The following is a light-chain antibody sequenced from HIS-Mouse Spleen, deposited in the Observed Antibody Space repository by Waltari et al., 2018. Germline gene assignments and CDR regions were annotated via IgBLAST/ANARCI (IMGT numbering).Light chain of an antibody. CDR1: QSISSY. V-gene: IGKV1-39*01. CDR2: AAS. CDR3: QPSYSTPQWT. J-gene: IGKJ1*01. Sequence: DIQMTQSPSSLSASVGDRVTITCRASQSISSYLNWYQQKPGKAPKLLIYAASSLQSGVPSRFSGSGSGTDFTLTISSLQPEDFATYYCQPSYSTPQWTFGQGTKVEIK.